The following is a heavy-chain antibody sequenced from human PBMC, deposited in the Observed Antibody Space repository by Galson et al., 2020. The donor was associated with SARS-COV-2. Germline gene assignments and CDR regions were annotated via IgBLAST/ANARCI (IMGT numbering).Heavy chain of an antibody. V-gene: IGHV4-38-2*01. CDR3: ARSSLRFLGWVYLDI. CDR1: GYSISSGYY. D-gene: IGHD3-3*01. Sequence: SETLSLTCAVSGYSISSGYYWGWIRQPPGKGLEWIGSIYHSGSTYYNPSLKSRVTISVDTSKNQFSLKLSSVTAADTAVYYCARSSLRFLGWVYLDIWGQGKMGTVSS. CDR2: IYHSGST. J-gene: IGHJ3*02.